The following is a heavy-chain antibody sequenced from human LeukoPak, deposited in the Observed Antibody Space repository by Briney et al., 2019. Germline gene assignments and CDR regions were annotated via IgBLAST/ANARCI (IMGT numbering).Heavy chain of an antibody. CDR3: AILAVAGPTHPHGMDV. Sequence: ASVKVSCKASGGTFSSYAISWVRQAPGQGLEWMGGIIPIFGTANYAQKFQGRVTITADESTSTAYMGLSSLRSEDTAVYYCAILAVAGPTHPHGMDVWGQGTTVTVSS. CDR1: GGTFSSYA. J-gene: IGHJ6*02. D-gene: IGHD6-19*01. CDR2: IIPIFGTA. V-gene: IGHV1-69*13.